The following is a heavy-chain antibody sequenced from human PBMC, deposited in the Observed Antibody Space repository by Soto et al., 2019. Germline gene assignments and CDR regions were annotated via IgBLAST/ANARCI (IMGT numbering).Heavy chain of an antibody. J-gene: IGHJ4*02. CDR3: ARGVXTVTTIDY. CDR2: IYHSGST. D-gene: IGHD4-17*01. V-gene: IGHV4-30-2*01. CDR1: GGSISSGGYS. Sequence: SETLSLTCAVSGGSISSGGYSWSWIRQPPGKGLEWIGYIYHSGSTYYNPSLKSRVTISVDRSKNQFSLKLSSVTAADTAVYYCARGVXTVTTIDYWGQGTLVTVSS.